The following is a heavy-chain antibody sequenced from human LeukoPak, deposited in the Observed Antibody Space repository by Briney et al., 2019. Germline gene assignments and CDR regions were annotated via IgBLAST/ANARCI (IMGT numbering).Heavy chain of an antibody. V-gene: IGHV3-74*01. CDR2: INGDGSTT. CDR1: GFTFHRHW. D-gene: IGHD2-15*01. Sequence: GGSLRLSCAASGFTFHRHWMNWVRQGPGKGLVWVSRINGDGSTTNYADSVMGRFTISRDNTKNILYLQMNGLRAEDTAVYYCARDLYRSGGSCFGWFDPWGQGTLVTVSS. J-gene: IGHJ5*02. CDR3: ARDLYRSGGSCFGWFDP.